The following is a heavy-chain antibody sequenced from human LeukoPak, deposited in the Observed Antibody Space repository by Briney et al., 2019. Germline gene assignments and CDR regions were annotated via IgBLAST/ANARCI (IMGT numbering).Heavy chain of an antibody. D-gene: IGHD3-10*01. CDR2: LSGDSNYI. CDR1: GFTFNSYS. V-gene: IGHV3-21*01. CDR3: AREDGEACDY. J-gene: IGHJ4*02. Sequence: GGSLRLSCAASGFTFNSYSMNWVRQAPGKGLEWVSSLSGDSNYIYYADSVKSRFTISRDNVKNSLYLQMNSLRAEDTAVYYCAREDGEACDYWRQGILATVSS.